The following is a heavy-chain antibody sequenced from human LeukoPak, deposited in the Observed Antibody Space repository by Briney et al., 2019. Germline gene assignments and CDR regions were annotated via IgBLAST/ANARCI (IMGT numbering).Heavy chain of an antibody. CDR2: FDPEDDET. Sequence: GASVKVSCKASGGTFSSYAISWVRQAPGKGLEWMGSFDPEDDETIYAQKFQGRVTMTEDTSIDTAYMELSSLRSEDTAVYYCVSDGNGYTPFDFWGQGTLVTVSS. CDR3: VSDGNGYTPFDF. J-gene: IGHJ4*02. V-gene: IGHV1-24*01. D-gene: IGHD5-24*01. CDR1: GGTFSSYA.